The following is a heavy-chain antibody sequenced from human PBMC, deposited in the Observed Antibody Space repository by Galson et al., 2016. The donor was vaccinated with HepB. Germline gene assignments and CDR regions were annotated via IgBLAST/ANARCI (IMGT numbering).Heavy chain of an antibody. CDR1: GYTFTSTG. J-gene: IGHJ4*02. Sequence: SVMVSCKASGYTFTSTGISCVRQASGPGLECMGWISAYNGNTNYAQKLQGRFTMTPDTSKSTAYMELRSLRSDDTAVYYWAIKICRDGYMASWGQGTLLTVSS. V-gene: IGHV1-18*01. CDR3: AIKICRDGYMAS. D-gene: IGHD5-24*01. CDR2: ISAYNGNT.